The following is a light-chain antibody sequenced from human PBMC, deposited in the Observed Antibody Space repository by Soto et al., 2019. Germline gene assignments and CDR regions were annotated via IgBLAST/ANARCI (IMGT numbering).Light chain of an antibody. CDR1: QSISSW. J-gene: IGKJ1*01. CDR2: KAS. V-gene: IGKV1-5*03. Sequence: DIQMTQSPSTLSATEGDRVTITCRASQSISSWLAWYQQKPGKAPKLLIYKASNLESGVPSRFSGSGSGTEFTLTISSLQPDDFATYYCQQYNSYPAFGQGTKVEIK. CDR3: QQYNSYPA.